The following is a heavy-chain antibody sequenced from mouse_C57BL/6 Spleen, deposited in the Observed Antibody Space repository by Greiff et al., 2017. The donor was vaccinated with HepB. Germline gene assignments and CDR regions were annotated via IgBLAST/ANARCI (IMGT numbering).Heavy chain of an antibody. J-gene: IGHJ2*01. CDR2: ISSGSSTI. D-gene: IGHD2-3*01. V-gene: IGHV5-17*01. CDR3: ARRDGKGYFDY. CDR1: GFTFSDYG. Sequence: EVQLVEFGGGLVKPGGSLKLSCAASGFTFSDYGMHWVRQAPEKGLEWVAYISSGSSTIYYADTVKGRFTISRDYAKNTLFLQMTSLRSEDTAMYYCARRDGKGYFDYWGQGTTLTVSS.